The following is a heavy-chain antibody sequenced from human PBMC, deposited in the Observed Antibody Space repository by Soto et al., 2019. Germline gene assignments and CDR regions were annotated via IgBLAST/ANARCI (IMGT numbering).Heavy chain of an antibody. D-gene: IGHD3-22*01. CDR2: ISGDSNYI. V-gene: IGHV3-21*01. J-gene: IGHJ3*01. Sequence: PGGSLRLSCAASGFSFSGYNMNWVRQAPGKGLEWVSSISGDSNYIYYADSVQGRFTISRDNAKNSVYLQMNSLGAEDTAVYYCARVVYFDRSAYGLWGQGTMVTVSS. CDR3: ARVVYFDRSAYGL. CDR1: GFSFSGYN.